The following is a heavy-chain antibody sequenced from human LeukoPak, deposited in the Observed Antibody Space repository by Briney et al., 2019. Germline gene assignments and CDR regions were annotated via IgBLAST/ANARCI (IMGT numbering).Heavy chain of an antibody. CDR3: ARDRGGYCGSDCYSVFDY. Sequence: SETLSLTCTVSGGSISSYYWSWIRQPPGKGLEWIGYIYYSGSTNYNPSLKSRVTISVDTSKNQFSLKLSSVTAADTAVYYCARDRGGYCGSDCYSVFDYWGQGTLVTVSS. D-gene: IGHD2-21*02. J-gene: IGHJ4*02. CDR1: GGSISSYY. V-gene: IGHV4-59*01. CDR2: IYYSGST.